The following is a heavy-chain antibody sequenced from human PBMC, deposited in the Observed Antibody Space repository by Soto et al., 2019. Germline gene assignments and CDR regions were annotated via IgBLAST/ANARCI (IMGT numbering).Heavy chain of an antibody. V-gene: IGHV1-18*01. Sequence: QVQLVQSGAEAKKPGASVKVSCKASGYTFSRSGISWVRQAPGQGLEWMGWINGYNGNTNYTQKMQGRITMTTDTPTSTAYMELGSLRSDDTAVYYCARMGDVPYYYYGMDVWGQGTTVIVSS. J-gene: IGHJ6*02. CDR1: GYTFSRSG. D-gene: IGHD3-16*01. CDR2: INGYNGNT. CDR3: ARMGDVPYYYYGMDV.